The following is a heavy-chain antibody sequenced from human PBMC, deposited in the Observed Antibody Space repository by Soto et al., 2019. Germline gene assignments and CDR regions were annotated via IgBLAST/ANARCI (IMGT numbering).Heavy chain of an antibody. CDR3: ARDKEVVPAAMYAY. J-gene: IGHJ4*02. CDR1: GFTFSSYA. D-gene: IGHD2-2*01. CDR2: ISYDGSNK. V-gene: IGHV3-30-3*01. Sequence: VGSLRLSCAASGFTFSSYAMHWVRQAPGKGLEWVAVISYDGSNKYYADSVKGRFTISRDNSKNTLYLQMNSLRAEDTAVYYCARDKEVVPAAMYAYWGQGTLVTVSS.